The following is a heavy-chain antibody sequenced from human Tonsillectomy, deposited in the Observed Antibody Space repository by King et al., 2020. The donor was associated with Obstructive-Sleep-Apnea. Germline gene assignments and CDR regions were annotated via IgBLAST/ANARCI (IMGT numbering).Heavy chain of an antibody. CDR2: LSGSGGST. J-gene: IGHJ4*02. CDR1: GFTFSSYA. CDR3: AKGHYDSSGYYYNY. D-gene: IGHD3-22*01. V-gene: IGHV3-23*04. Sequence: VQLVESGGGLVQPGGSLRLSCAASGFTFSSYAMSWVRQAPGKGLEWFSALSGSGGSTYYADSVKGRFTISRDNSKNTLYLQMNGLRAEDTAVYYCAKGHYDSSGYYYNYWGQGTLVTVSS.